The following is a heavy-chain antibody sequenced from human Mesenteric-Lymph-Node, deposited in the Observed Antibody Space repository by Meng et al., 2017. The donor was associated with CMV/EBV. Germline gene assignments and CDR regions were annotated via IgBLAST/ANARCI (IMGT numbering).Heavy chain of an antibody. V-gene: IGHV6-1*01. D-gene: IGHD3-16*01. Sequence: QIQLKQSGTGRVKFSQNPLVTSTIAGDRISSNNAAWNWSRQSRTRGLEWLGRKYYRSEYYNDYAVSVKSRISVNLDTSKNQLSLHLNFVTPEDTAGYYCAYFGDLPPLWWGQGTLVTVSS. CDR1: GDRISSNNAA. CDR3: AYFGDLPPLW. CDR2: KYYRSEYYN. J-gene: IGHJ4*02.